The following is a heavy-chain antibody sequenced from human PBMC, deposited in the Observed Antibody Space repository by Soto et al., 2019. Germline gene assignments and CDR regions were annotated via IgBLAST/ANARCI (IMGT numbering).Heavy chain of an antibody. CDR2: IYYSGST. J-gene: IGHJ6*04. CDR3: ARGPGDTYYDFWSGYSPMDV. CDR1: GGSISSYY. V-gene: IGHV4-59*01. D-gene: IGHD3-3*01. Sequence: LPETLSLTCTVSGGSISSYYWSWIRQPPGKGLEWIGYIYYSGSTNYNPSLKSRVTISVDTSKNQFSLKLSSVTAADTAVYYCARGPGDTYYDFWSGYSPMDVWGKGTTVTVSS.